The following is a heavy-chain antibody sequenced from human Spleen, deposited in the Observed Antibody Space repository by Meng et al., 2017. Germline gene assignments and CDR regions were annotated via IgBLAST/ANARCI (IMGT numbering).Heavy chain of an antibody. CDR3: AKVHSNSPYFDY. Sequence: QEPAPVPVEPSVTAPLTCAVSGGSNCSSNWWTWVRLPPGKGLEWIGEIYPSGSTNYNPSLKSRVTISVDKSKNQFSLKLSSVTAADTAVYYCAKVHSNSPYFDYWGQGTLVTVSS. CDR1: GGSNCSSNW. CDR2: IYPSGST. J-gene: IGHJ4*02. D-gene: IGHD6-6*01. V-gene: IGHV4-4*02.